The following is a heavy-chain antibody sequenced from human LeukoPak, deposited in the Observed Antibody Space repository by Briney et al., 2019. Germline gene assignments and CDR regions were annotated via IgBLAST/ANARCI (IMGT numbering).Heavy chain of an antibody. Sequence: GGSLILSCAASGFTFSSYSMNWVRQAPGKGLEWVSSISSSSSYIYYADSVKGRFTISRDNAKNSLYLQMNSLRAEDTAVYYCARWGDYGGPGNYWGQGTLVTVSS. J-gene: IGHJ4*02. CDR3: ARWGDYGGPGNY. D-gene: IGHD4-23*01. V-gene: IGHV3-21*01. CDR1: GFTFSSYS. CDR2: ISSSSSYI.